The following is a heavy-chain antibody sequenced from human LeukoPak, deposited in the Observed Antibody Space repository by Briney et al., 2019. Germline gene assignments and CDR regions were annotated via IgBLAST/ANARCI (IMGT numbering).Heavy chain of an antibody. CDR1: GFNFKYYA. V-gene: IGHV3-23*01. Sequence: PGGSPRLSCAASGFNFKYYAMTWVRQAPGKGLEWVSSISGNGDYTYYADSVKGRFTISRDNSKDTLYLQVNSLRAEDMAVFYCAKGQDANYLPLDLWGRGTLVTVSS. CDR2: ISGNGDYT. CDR3: AKGQDANYLPLDL. J-gene: IGHJ2*01. D-gene: IGHD4/OR15-4a*01.